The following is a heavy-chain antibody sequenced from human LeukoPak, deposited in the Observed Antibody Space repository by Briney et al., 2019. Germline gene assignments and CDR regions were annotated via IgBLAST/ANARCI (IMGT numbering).Heavy chain of an antibody. CDR2: INTNTGNP. V-gene: IGHV7-4-1*02. J-gene: IGHJ5*02. CDR1: GYTFTSYA. D-gene: IGHD3-22*01. Sequence: ASVKVSCKASGYTFTSYAMNWVRQAPGQGLEWMGWINTNTGNPTYAQGFTGRFVFSLDTSVSTAYLQISSLKAEDTAVYYCARETLNYYDSSGYYFNWFDPWGQGTLVTVSS. CDR3: ARETLNYYDSSGYYFNWFDP.